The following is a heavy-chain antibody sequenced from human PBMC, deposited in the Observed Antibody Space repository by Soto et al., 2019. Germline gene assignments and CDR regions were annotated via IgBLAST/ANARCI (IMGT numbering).Heavy chain of an antibody. Sequence: ASVKVSCKASGYTFTNYGITWVRQAPGQGLEWMGWISAYNGDTHYTQRLQGRVTMTTDTSTSTAYMELSSLRSEDTAVYYCARALSYDFWSGYPSPDNYYYYGMDVWGQGTTVTVSS. V-gene: IGHV1-18*01. CDR2: ISAYNGDT. J-gene: IGHJ6*02. CDR3: ARALSYDFWSGYPSPDNYYYYGMDV. CDR1: GYTFTNYG. D-gene: IGHD3-3*01.